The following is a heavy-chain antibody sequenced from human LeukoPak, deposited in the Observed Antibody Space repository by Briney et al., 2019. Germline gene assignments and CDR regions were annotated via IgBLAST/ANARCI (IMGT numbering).Heavy chain of an antibody. D-gene: IGHD1-26*01. CDR2: IIPIFGTA. CDR3: AAPASYSGSSFDY. Sequence: ASVKASCKASGGTFSSYAISWVRQAPGQGLEWMGGIIPIFGTANYAQKFQGRVTITADESTSTAYMELRSLRSDDTAVYYCAAPASYSGSSFDYWGQGTLVTVSS. CDR1: GGTFSSYA. V-gene: IGHV1-69*13. J-gene: IGHJ4*02.